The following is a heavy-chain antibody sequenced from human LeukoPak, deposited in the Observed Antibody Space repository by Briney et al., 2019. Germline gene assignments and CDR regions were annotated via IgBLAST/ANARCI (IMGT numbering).Heavy chain of an antibody. CDR3: AREYSSSSGRAFDM. J-gene: IGHJ3*02. CDR2: IGSSSSTI. V-gene: IGHV3-48*01. Sequence: GGSLRLSCAASGFTFSSYAMSWVRQAPGKGLEWVSYIGSSSSTIYNADSVKGRFTISRDNANNSFYLQMNSLRAEDTAVYYCAREYSSSSGRAFDMWGQGTMVTVSS. CDR1: GFTFSSYA. D-gene: IGHD6-6*01.